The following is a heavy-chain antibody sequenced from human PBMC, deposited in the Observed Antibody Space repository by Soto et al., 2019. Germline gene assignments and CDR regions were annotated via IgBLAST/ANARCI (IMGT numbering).Heavy chain of an antibody. Sequence: SETLSLTCTVSGGSISSYYWSWIRQPPGKGLEWIGYIYYSGSTNYNPSLKSRVTISVDTSKNQFSLKLSSVTAADTAVYYCARRTYSIFDYWGQGTLVTVSS. CDR3: ARRTYSIFDY. CDR2: IYYSGST. CDR1: GGSISSYY. V-gene: IGHV4-59*08. D-gene: IGHD6-13*01. J-gene: IGHJ4*02.